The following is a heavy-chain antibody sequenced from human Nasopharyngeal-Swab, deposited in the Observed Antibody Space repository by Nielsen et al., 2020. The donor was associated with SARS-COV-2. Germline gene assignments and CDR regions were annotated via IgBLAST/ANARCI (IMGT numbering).Heavy chain of an antibody. D-gene: IGHD1-26*01. CDR1: GGSFSGYY. CDR3: ARMSKKRVGATKGSWFDP. V-gene: IGHV4-34*01. CDR2: INHSGST. J-gene: IGHJ5*02. Sequence: SETLSLTCAVYGGSFSGYYWSWIRQPPGKGLEWIGEINHSGSTNYNPSLKSRVTISVDTSKNQFSLKLSSVTAADTAVYYCARMSKKRVGATKGSWFDPWGQGTLVTVSS.